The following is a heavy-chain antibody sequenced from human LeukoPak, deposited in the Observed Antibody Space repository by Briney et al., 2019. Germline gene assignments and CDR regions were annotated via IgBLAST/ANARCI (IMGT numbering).Heavy chain of an antibody. CDR2: IYHSGST. CDR3: ARGGVYDFWSGYLYYFDY. CDR1: GYSISSGYY. Sequence: SETLSLTCAVSGYSISSGYYWGWIRQPPGKGLEWIGSIYHSGSTYYNPSLKSRVTISVDTSKNQFSLKLSSVTAADTAVYYCARGGVYDFWSGYLYYFDYWGQGTLVTVSS. V-gene: IGHV4-38-2*01. D-gene: IGHD3-3*01. J-gene: IGHJ4*02.